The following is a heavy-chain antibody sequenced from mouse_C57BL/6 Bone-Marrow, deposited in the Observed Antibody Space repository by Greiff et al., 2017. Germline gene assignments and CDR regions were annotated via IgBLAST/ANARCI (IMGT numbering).Heavy chain of an antibody. D-gene: IGHD4-1*01. V-gene: IGHV7-1*01. CDR1: GFTFSDFY. CDR2: SRNKANDYTT. CDR3: ARDAELGRRYWYFDV. Sequence: EVQLVESGGGLVQSGRSLRLSCATSGFTFSDFYMEWVRQAPGKGLEWIAASRNKANDYTTEYSASVKGRFIVSRDTSQSILYLQMNALRAEDTAIYYCARDAELGRRYWYFDVWCTGTTVTVSS. J-gene: IGHJ1*03.